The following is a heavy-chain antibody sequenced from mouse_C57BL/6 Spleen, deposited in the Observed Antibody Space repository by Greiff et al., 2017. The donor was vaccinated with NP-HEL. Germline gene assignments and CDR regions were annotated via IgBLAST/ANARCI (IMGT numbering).Heavy chain of an antibody. D-gene: IGHD2-5*01. CDR2: IDPSDSET. CDR3: ARAYYSNFDWYFDV. V-gene: IGHV1-52*01. Sequence: QVQLQQSGAELVRPGSSVKLSCKASGYTFTSYWMHWVKQRPIQGLEWIGNIDPSDSETHYNQKFKDKATLTVDKSSSTAYMQLSSPTSEDSAVYYCARAYYSNFDWYFDVWGTGTTVTVSS. J-gene: IGHJ1*03. CDR1: GYTFTSYW.